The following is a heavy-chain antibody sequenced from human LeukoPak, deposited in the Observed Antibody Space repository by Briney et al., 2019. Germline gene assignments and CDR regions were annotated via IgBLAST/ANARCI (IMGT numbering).Heavy chain of an antibody. Sequence: GRSLRLSCAASGFTFSSYAMHWVRQAPGKGLEWVAVISYDGSNKYYADSVKGRFTISRDNSKNTLYLQMNSLRAEDTAVYYCARDPAASWFGELLFDYWGQGTLVTVSS. V-gene: IGHV3-30-3*01. J-gene: IGHJ4*02. CDR1: GFTFSSYA. CDR2: ISYDGSNK. CDR3: ARDPAASWFGELLFDY. D-gene: IGHD3-10*01.